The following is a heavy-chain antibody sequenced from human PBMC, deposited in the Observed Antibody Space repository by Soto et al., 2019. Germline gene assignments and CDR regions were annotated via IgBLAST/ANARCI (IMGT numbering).Heavy chain of an antibody. CDR3: ARESEGLTSNFDY. V-gene: IGHV3-21*06. Sequence: GGSLRLSCAASGFTFTRYSMNWVRQAPGKGLGWVSSISSTTNYIYYGDSMKGRFTISRDNAKNSLYLEMNSLRAEDTAVYYCARESEGLTSNFDYWGQGTLVTVSS. CDR2: ISSTTNYI. J-gene: IGHJ4*02. CDR1: GFTFTRYS.